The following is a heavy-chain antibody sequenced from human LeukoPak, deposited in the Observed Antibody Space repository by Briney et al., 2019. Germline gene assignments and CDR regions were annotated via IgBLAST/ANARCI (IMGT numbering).Heavy chain of an antibody. CDR1: GYTFTSYY. J-gene: IGHJ6*02. CDR3: ARDPLEVITSQSTNLYGMDV. Sequence: ASAKVSCKASGYTFTSYYMHWVRQAPGQGLEWMGIINPSGGSTSYAQKFQGRVTMTRDTSTSTVYMELSSLRSEDTAVYYCARDPLEVITSQSTNLYGMDVWGQGTTVTVSS. CDR2: INPSGGST. V-gene: IGHV1-46*01. D-gene: IGHD3-22*01.